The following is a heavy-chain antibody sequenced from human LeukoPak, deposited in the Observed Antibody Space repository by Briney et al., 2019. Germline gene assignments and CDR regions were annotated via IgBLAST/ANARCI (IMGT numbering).Heavy chain of an antibody. CDR3: ARGLPGIAVAGTPIDY. Sequence: SETLSLTCTVSGGSISSYYWSWIRQPPGKGLEWIGYIYYSGSTNYNPSLKSRVTISVDTSKNQLSLKLSSVTAADTAVYYCARGLPGIAVAGTPIDYWGQGTLVTVSS. D-gene: IGHD6-19*01. J-gene: IGHJ4*02. CDR2: IYYSGST. V-gene: IGHV4-59*01. CDR1: GGSISSYY.